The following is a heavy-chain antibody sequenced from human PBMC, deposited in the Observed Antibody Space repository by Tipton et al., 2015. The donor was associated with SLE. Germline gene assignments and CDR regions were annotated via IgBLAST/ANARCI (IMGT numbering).Heavy chain of an antibody. D-gene: IGHD2-15*01. CDR3: AREVVPAPFDY. CDR2: INHSGST. J-gene: IGHJ4*02. Sequence: TLSLTCAVYGGSFSGYYWSWIRQPPGKGLEWIGEINHSGSTNYNPSLKSRVTISVDTSKNQFSLKLSSVTAADTAVYYCAREVVPAPFDYWGQGTLVTISS. CDR1: GGSFSGYY. V-gene: IGHV4-34*01.